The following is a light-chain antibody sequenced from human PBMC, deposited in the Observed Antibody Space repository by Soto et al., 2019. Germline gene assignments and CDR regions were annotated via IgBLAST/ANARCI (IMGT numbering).Light chain of an antibody. CDR3: QQYGSSPYN. V-gene: IGKV3-20*01. CDR1: QSVPHSY. CDR2: GAS. J-gene: IGKJ2*01. Sequence: EIVLPQAPGALYLSPGERGTLACRSSQSVPHSYLAWYQQTPGQAPRLLIYGASNRATFTPDRFSGSGSGTDFTLTINRLEPEDFAVYYCQQYGSSPYNFGRGTRLEIK.